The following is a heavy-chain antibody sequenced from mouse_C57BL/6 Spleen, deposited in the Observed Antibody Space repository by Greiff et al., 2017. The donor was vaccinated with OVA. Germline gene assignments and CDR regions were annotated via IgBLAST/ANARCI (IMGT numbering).Heavy chain of an antibody. CDR3: TGRRVVAGDYYFDY. D-gene: IGHD1-1*01. CDR2: IRLKSDNYAT. J-gene: IGHJ2*01. V-gene: IGHV6-3*01. CDR1: GFTFSNYW. Sequence: EVHLVESGGGLVQPGGSMKLSCVASGFTFSNYWMNWVRQSPEKGLEWVAQIRLKSDNYATHYAESVKGRFTISRDDSKSSVYLQMNNLRAEDTGIYYCTGRRVVAGDYYFDYWGQGTTLTVSS.